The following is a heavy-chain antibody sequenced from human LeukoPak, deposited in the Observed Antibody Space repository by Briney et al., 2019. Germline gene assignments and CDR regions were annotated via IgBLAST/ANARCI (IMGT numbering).Heavy chain of an antibody. V-gene: IGHV3-15*07. CDR2: IRSKADGGTP. CDR1: GFSFSDAW. CDR3: TTRSRARYCSGGACYSSADY. Sequence: GGSLRLSCAASGFSFSDAWMNWVRQAPGKGLEWVGHIRSKADGGTPDYIAPVKGRFTISRDDSKDTLYLQMNSLNTEDTAMYYCTTRSRARYCSGGACYSSADYWGQGTLVTVSS. D-gene: IGHD2-15*01. J-gene: IGHJ4*02.